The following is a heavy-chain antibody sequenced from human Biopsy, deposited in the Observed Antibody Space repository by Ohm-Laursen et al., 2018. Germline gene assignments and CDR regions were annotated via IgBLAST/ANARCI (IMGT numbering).Heavy chain of an antibody. Sequence: SETLSLTYTVSGDSISSYYWSWIRQPPGKGLQWIGYVYYTGSTDYNPSLQSRVTISVDTSKNHFSLRLRSVTPADTAIYYCARDRGYYSDRTVPGYFDPWGRGTLVTVSS. V-gene: IGHV4-59*01. CDR3: ARDRGYYSDRTVPGYFDP. J-gene: IGHJ2*01. CDR2: VYYTGST. CDR1: GDSISSYY. D-gene: IGHD3-22*01.